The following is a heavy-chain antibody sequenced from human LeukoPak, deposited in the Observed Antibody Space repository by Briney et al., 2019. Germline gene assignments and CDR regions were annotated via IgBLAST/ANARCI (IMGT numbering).Heavy chain of an antibody. CDR2: ISGSGGST. J-gene: IGHJ4*02. CDR3: ARPSVGANNFYFDY. D-gene: IGHD1-26*01. CDR1: GFTFSSYA. V-gene: IGHV3-23*01. Sequence: PGGSLRLSCAASGFTFSSYAMSWVRQAPGKGLEWVSAISGSGGSTYYADSVKGRFTISRDNSKNTLYLQMNSLRAEDTAVYYCARPSVGANNFYFDYWGQGTLVTVSS.